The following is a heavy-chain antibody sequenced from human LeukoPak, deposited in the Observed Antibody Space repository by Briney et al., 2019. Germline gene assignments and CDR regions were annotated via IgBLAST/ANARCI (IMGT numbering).Heavy chain of an antibody. CDR1: GGSISSYY. CDR3: ARQGQYSYGYTGPPNWFDP. V-gene: IGHV4-4*09. D-gene: IGHD5-18*01. Sequence: PSETLSLTCTVSGGSISSYYWIWIRQPPGKVLELIGYIYTSGSTNSTPSLNSRVTISVDTSKNQFSLKLSSVTAADTAVYYCARQGQYSYGYTGPPNWFDPWGQGTLVTVSS. CDR2: IYTSGST. J-gene: IGHJ5*02.